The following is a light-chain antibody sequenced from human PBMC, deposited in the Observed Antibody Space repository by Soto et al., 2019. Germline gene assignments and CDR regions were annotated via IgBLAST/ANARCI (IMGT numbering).Light chain of an antibody. CDR3: SSYGASSTL. CDR1: SSYIGGYNY. J-gene: IGLJ3*02. V-gene: IGLV2-14*03. CDR2: DVS. Sequence: QSALTQPASVSGSPGQSITISCTGSSSYIGGYNYVSWYQQHPGKAPQLMIHDVSYRPSGISDRFSGSKSGNTASLTISGLQPKDEADYYCSSYGASSTLFGGGTKLTV.